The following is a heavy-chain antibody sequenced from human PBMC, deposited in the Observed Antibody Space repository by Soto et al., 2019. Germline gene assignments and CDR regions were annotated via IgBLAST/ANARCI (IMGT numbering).Heavy chain of an antibody. CDR1: GFTFSSYG. V-gene: IGHV3-30*18. D-gene: IGHD3-10*01. CDR3: AKATALLWFGELLDPVDY. J-gene: IGHJ4*02. Sequence: QVQLVESGGGVVQPGRSLRLSCAASGFTFSSYGMHWVRQAPGKGLEWVAVISYDGSNKYYADSVKGRFTISRDNSKNTLYLQMNSLRAEDTAVYYCAKATALLWFGELLDPVDYWGQGTLVTVSS. CDR2: ISYDGSNK.